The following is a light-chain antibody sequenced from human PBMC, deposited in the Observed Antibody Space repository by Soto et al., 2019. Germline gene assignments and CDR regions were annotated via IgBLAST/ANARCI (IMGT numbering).Light chain of an antibody. CDR1: SSDVGGYNY. CDR2: DVS. V-gene: IGLV2-14*01. J-gene: IGLJ2*01. CDR3: SSYTTSSTLV. Sequence: QSVLTQPASVSGSPGQSITISCTGTSSDVGGYNYVSWYQQHPGKAPKLMIYDVSNRPLGVSNRFSGSKSGNTASLTISGLQAEDEADYHCSSYTTSSTLVFGGGTKLTVL.